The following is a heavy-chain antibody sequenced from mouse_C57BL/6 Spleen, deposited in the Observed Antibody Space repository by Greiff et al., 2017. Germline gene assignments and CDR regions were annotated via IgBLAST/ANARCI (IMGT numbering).Heavy chain of an antibody. Sequence: QVQLKESGPELVKPGASVKISCKASGYAFSSSWMNWVKQRPGKGLEWIGRIYPGDGDTNYNGKFKGKATLTADKSSSTAYMQLSSLTSEDSAVYFCARPSSYYDYDGAYWGQGTLVTVSA. CDR1: GYAFSSSW. CDR2: IYPGDGDT. J-gene: IGHJ3*01. V-gene: IGHV1-82*01. CDR3: ARPSSYYDYDGAY. D-gene: IGHD2-4*01.